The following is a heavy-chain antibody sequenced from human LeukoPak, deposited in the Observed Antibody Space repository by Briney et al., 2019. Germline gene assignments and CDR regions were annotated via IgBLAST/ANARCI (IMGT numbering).Heavy chain of an antibody. V-gene: IGHV3-53*01. CDR1: GFTVSGNY. D-gene: IGHD4-17*01. J-gene: IGHJ4*02. CDR3: AVATVTTFSFDY. Sequence: GGSLRLSCAASGFTVSGNYMSWVRQAPGKGLEWVSGLYGGGNTYYADSVKGRFTISRDNSKNTLYLQMNSLRAEDTAVYYCAVATVTTFSFDYWGQGTLVTVSS. CDR2: LYGGGNT.